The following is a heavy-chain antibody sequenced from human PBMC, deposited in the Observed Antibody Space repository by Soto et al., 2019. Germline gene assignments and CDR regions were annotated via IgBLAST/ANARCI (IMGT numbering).Heavy chain of an antibody. D-gene: IGHD3-22*01. CDR2: IYYSGST. CDR1: GGSISSGGYY. J-gene: IGHJ3*02. V-gene: IGHV4-31*03. Sequence: SETLSLTCTVSGGSISSGGYYWSWIRQHPGKGLEWIGYIYYSGSTYYNPSLKSRVTISVDTSKNQFSLKLSSVTAADTAVYYCARDGITTTHAFDIWGQGTMVTVSS. CDR3: ARDGITTTHAFDI.